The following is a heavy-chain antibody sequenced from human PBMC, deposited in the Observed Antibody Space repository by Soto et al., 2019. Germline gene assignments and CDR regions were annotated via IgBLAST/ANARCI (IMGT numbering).Heavy chain of an antibody. Sequence: TLSLTCAVSGGSISSSNWWSWVRQPPGKGLEWIGEIYHSGSTNYNPSLKSRVTISVDKSKNQLSLKLSSVTAADTAVYYCARGIVVVPAATNWFDPWGQGTLVTVSS. CDR2: IYHSGST. CDR3: ARGIVVVPAATNWFDP. D-gene: IGHD2-2*01. J-gene: IGHJ5*02. V-gene: IGHV4-4*02. CDR1: GGSISSSNW.